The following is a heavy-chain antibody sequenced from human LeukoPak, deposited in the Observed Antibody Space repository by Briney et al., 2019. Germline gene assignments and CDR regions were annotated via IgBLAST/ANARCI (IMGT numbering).Heavy chain of an antibody. V-gene: IGHV3-21*04. Sequence: GGSLRLSCEVSGFTFSSYHMNWVRQAPGKGLEWVSSIGSSGSYIYYADSLTGRFTISRDNAKNTLYLQMNSLRAEDTAVYYCAKGRDSSGWFLSCWGQGTLVTVSS. CDR3: AKGRDSSGWFLSC. CDR2: IGSSGSYI. J-gene: IGHJ4*02. D-gene: IGHD6-19*01. CDR1: GFTFSSYH.